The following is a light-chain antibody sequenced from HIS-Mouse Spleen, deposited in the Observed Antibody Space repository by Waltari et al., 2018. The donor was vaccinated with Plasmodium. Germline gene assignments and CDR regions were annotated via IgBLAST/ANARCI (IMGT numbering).Light chain of an antibody. CDR1: SSDVGGSTY. J-gene: IGLJ3*02. Sequence: QSALTQPRSVSGSPGQSVTISCTGTSSDVGGSTYVSWYQQHPGQAPKLMIYDVSNRPSGVPDRFSGSKSGNTASLTISGLQAEDEADYYCCSYAGSYTWVFGGGTKLTVL. CDR3: CSYAGSYTWV. V-gene: IGLV2-11*01. CDR2: DVS.